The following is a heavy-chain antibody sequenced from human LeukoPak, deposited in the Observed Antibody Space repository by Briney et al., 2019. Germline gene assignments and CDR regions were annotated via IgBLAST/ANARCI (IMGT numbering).Heavy chain of an antibody. CDR2: ISGSGGST. V-gene: IGHV3-23*01. Sequence: PGGSLRLSCAASGFTFSSYAMSWVRQAPGKGLEWVSVISGSGGSTNYADSVKGRFTISRGNSKNTLYLQMKSLRAEDTAGYYCAKDMYSSGWTDAFDIWGQGTMVTVSS. CDR3: AKDMYSSGWTDAFDI. CDR1: GFTFSSYA. J-gene: IGHJ3*02. D-gene: IGHD6-19*01.